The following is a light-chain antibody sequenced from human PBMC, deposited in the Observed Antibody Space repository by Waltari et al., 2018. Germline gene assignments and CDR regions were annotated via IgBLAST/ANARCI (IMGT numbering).Light chain of an antibody. J-gene: IGKJ1*01. CDR1: QRVNGA. V-gene: IGKV3-20*01. CDR3: QHYLRLPVT. Sequence: EIVLTQSPGTLSLSPGEGATLSCRASQRVNGALAWYQQKPGQAPRLLIYHASNRATGIPDRVGGSGSGTDFSLTISRLEPEDFAVYYCQHYLRLPVTFGQGTKVEI. CDR2: HAS.